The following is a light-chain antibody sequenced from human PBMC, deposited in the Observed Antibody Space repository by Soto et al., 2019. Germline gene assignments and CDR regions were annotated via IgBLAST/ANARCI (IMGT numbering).Light chain of an antibody. V-gene: IGKV3-20*01. J-gene: IGKJ1*01. CDR2: GAS. Sequence: EIVLTQSPGTPSLSPGERGTLSCRASQSVSSSYLAWYQQKPGQAPRLLIYGASSRATGIPDRFSGSGSGTDFTLTISRLEPEDFAVYYCQQYGDSPWTFGQGTKVDVK. CDR1: QSVSSSY. CDR3: QQYGDSPWT.